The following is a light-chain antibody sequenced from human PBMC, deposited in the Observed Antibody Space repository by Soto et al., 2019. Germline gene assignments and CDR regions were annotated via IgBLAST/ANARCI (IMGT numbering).Light chain of an antibody. CDR3: QQYNDWPPFT. CDR1: QTVSSN. J-gene: IGKJ3*01. CDR2: GAS. Sequence: EIVMTQSPATLSASPGERATLSCRANQTVSSNLAWYQQKPGQAPRLLIHGASTRAAGIPARFSGSGSGTEFTLTISSLQSEDFAVYYCQQYNDWPPFTVGPGTRVDIK. V-gene: IGKV3-15*01.